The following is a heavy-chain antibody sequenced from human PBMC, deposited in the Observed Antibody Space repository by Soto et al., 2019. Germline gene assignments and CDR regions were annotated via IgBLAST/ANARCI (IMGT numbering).Heavy chain of an antibody. CDR1: GFTFSNYG. D-gene: IGHD2-15*01. CDR3: ARDYSRYYGMDV. Sequence: GGSLRLSCAASGFTFSNYGMHWVRQAPGKGLESVAVIWYDGTNKYYADSVKGRFTISRDNSKNTMYLQVNSLRAEDTAVYYCARDYSRYYGMDVWGQGTTVTVSS. V-gene: IGHV3-33*01. J-gene: IGHJ6*02. CDR2: IWYDGTNK.